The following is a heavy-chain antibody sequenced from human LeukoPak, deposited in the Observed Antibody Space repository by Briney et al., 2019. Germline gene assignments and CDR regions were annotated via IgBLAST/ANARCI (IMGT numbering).Heavy chain of an antibody. V-gene: IGHV1-3*01. CDR2: INAGNGNT. CDR3: ARDKSNQYYFDY. J-gene: IGHJ4*02. Sequence: ASVTVSCTASGYTFTSYAMHWVRQAPGQRLEWMGWINAGNGNTKYSQKFQGRVTITRDTSASTAYMELSSLRSEDTAVYYCARDKSNQYYFDYWGQGTLVTVSS. D-gene: IGHD4-11*01. CDR1: GYTFTSYA.